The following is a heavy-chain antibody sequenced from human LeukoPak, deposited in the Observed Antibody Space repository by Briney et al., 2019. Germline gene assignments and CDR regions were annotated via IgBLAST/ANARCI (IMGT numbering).Heavy chain of an antibody. J-gene: IGHJ4*02. CDR1: GFTVSSNY. V-gene: IGHV3-66*01. CDR2: ICSDGTI. Sequence: GGSLRLSCAASGFTVSSNYMSWVRQVPGKGLEWVSVICSDGTISYADSVKGRFTISRDNSENTLYLQMNSLRVEDTAVYYCAREVGGGASGQWGQGTLVTVCS. CDR3: AREVGGGASGQ. D-gene: IGHD3-16*01.